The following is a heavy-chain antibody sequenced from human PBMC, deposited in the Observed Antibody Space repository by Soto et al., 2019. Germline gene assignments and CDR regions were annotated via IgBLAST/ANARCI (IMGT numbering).Heavy chain of an antibody. J-gene: IGHJ4*02. CDR1: EFSLSTSGMC. D-gene: IGHD6-13*01. Sequence: GSGPTLVNPTQTLTLTCTFSEFSLSTSGMCVSWIRQPPGKALEWLARIDWDDDKYYSTSLKTRLTISKDTSKNQVVLTMTNMDPVDTATEYCSRTIAAGPDYWGQGTLVTVSS. V-gene: IGHV2-70*11. CDR2: IDWDDDK. CDR3: SRTIAAGPDY.